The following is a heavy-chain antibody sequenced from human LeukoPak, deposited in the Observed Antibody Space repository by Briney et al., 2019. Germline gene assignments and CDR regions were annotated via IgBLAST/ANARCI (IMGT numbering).Heavy chain of an antibody. CDR3: AKGNHDSSGYTGDY. CDR1: GFTFSSYG. D-gene: IGHD3-22*01. V-gene: IGHV3-30*18. J-gene: IGHJ4*02. CDR2: ISHDGSNK. Sequence: PGGSLRLSCAASGFTFSSYGMHWVRQAPGKGLEWVAVISHDGSNKYYADSVKGRFTISRDNSKNTLYLQMNSLRAEDTAVYYCAKGNHDSSGYTGDYWGQGTLVTVSS.